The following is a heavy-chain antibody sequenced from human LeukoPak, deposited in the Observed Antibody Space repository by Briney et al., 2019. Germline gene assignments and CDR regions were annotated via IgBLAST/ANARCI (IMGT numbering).Heavy chain of an antibody. CDR2: INHSGST. V-gene: IGHV4-34*01. D-gene: IGHD3-22*01. J-gene: IGHJ4*02. Sequence: SETLSLTCAVYGGSFSGYYWSWIRQPPGKGLEWIGEINHSGSTNYNPSLKSRVTISVDTSKNQFSLKLSSVTAADTAVYYCARLVNYYDSSGHFDYWAREPWSPSPQ. CDR3: ARLVNYYDSSGHFDY. CDR1: GGSFSGYY.